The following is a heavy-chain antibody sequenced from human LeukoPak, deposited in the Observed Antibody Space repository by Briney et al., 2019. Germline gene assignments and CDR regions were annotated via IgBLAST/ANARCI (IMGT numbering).Heavy chain of an antibody. J-gene: IGHJ5*02. CDR3: ARDYGEVGATTDWFDP. CDR1: GGSISSYY. CDR2: IYTSGST. Sequence: SETLSLTCTVSGGSISSYYWSWVRQPAGKGLEWIGRIYTSGSTNYNPSLKSRVTMSVDTSKNQFSLELSSVTAADTAVYYCARDYGEVGATTDWFDPWGQGTLVTVSS. D-gene: IGHD1-26*01. V-gene: IGHV4-4*07.